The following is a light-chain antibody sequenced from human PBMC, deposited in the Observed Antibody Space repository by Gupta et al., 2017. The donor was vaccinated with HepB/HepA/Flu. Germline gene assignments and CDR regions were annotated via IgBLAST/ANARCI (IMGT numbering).Light chain of an antibody. CDR2: DAS. V-gene: IGKV3-11*01. CDR1: QSVSRY. J-gene: IGKJ1*01. CDR3: QQSGNSPGPS. Sequence: EIVLTQFPATLSLSPGERATLSCRASQSVSRYLAWYQQKPGQAPRLIIYDASNRATGIPARFSGSGSGTDFTLTINSLEPEDFAVYYCQQSGNSPGPSFGRGTKVEIK.